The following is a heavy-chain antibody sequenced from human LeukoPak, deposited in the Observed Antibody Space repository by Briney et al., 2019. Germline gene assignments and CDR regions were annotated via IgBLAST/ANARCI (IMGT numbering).Heavy chain of an antibody. CDR2: ISGDGGST. J-gene: IGHJ3*02. D-gene: IGHD4-23*01. CDR1: GFTFDDYA. Sequence: PGGSLRLSCAASGFTFDDYAMHWVRQAPGKGLELVSLISGDGGSTYYADSVKGRFTISRDNSKNSLYLQMNSLRTEDTALYYCAKDVGGNAPRAFDIWGQGTMVTVSS. V-gene: IGHV3-43*02. CDR3: AKDVGGNAPRAFDI.